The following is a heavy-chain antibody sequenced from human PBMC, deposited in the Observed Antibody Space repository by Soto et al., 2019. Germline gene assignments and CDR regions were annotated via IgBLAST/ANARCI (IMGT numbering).Heavy chain of an antibody. V-gene: IGHV3-48*01. CDR1: GFTFSSYS. CDR3: ASAPLWFGELSPYYYYYMDV. D-gene: IGHD3-10*01. CDR2: ISSSSSTI. J-gene: IGHJ6*03. Sequence: GGSLRLSCAASGFTFSSYSMNWVRQAPGKGLEWVSYISSSSSTIYYADSVKGRFTISRENAKNSLYLQMNSLRAEDTAVYYCASAPLWFGELSPYYYYYMDVWGKGTTVTVSS.